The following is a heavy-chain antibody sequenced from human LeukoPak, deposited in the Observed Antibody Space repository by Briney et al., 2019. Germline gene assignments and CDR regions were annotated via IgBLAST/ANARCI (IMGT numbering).Heavy chain of an antibody. CDR3: ARDPGSAIHCGGDCPELLFDY. Sequence: ASVKVSCKASGYTFTGYYMHCVRQAPGQGLEWMGWINPNSGGTNYAQKFQGRVTMTRDTSTSTVYMELSSLRSEDTAVYYCARDPGSAIHCGGDCPELLFDYWGQGTLVTVSS. CDR1: GYTFTGYY. CDR2: INPNSGGT. V-gene: IGHV1-2*02. J-gene: IGHJ4*02. D-gene: IGHD2-21*02.